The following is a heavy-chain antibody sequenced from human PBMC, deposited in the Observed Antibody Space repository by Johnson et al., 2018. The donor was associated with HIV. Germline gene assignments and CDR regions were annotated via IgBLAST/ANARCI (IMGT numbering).Heavy chain of an antibody. D-gene: IGHD1-26*01. CDR2: ISWTSGSI. V-gene: IGHV3-9*01. CDR3: ANEPSLSGSYRIPLFDI. CDR1: GFTFSDYY. J-gene: IGHJ3*02. Sequence: VQLVESGGGLVKPGGSLRLSCAASGFTFSDYYMSWIRQAPGRGLEWVSGISWTSGSIGYADSVKGRFTISRDNARNSLYLQMNSLRAEDTALYYCANEPSLSGSYRIPLFDIWGQGTMVTVSS.